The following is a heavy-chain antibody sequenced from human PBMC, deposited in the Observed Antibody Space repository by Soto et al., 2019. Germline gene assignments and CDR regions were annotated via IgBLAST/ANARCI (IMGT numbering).Heavy chain of an antibody. Sequence: QVHLVQSGAEVKKHGASVKVSGKASGYPFSSYGITWVRQAPGQGLEWMGWISGYNENTEYAQKFQGRVTMTTDTSTNAAYMELRSLRSDDTAVFYCERDSHADYDGYDFDYWGQGTLVTVSS. CDR1: GYPFSSYG. J-gene: IGHJ4*02. CDR2: ISGYNENT. D-gene: IGHD4-17*01. V-gene: IGHV1-18*01. CDR3: ERDSHADYDGYDFDY.